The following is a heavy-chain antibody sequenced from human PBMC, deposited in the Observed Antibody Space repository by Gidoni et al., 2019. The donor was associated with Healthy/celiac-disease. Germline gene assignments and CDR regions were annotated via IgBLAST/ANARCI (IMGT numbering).Heavy chain of an antibody. V-gene: IGHV4-61*02. CDR1: VGSISSVSYY. J-gene: IGHJ3*02. CDR3: ARPREYYDSSGYYVDTDAFDI. D-gene: IGHD3-22*01. CDR2: IYTSGST. Sequence: QVQLQESCPGLVKPSQTLSLTCTVPVGSISSVSYYWSWIRQPAGKGLEWIGRIYTSGSTNYNPSLKSRVTISVDTSKNQFSLKLSSVTAADTAVYYCARPREYYDSSGYYVDTDAFDIWGQGTMVTVSS.